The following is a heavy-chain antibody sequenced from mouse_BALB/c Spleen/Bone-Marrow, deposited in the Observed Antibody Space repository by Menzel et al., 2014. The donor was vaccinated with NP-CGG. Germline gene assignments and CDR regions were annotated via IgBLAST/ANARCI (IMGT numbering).Heavy chain of an antibody. D-gene: IGHD1-1*01. CDR3: ARGATVVARYSDS. CDR1: GYTFTSYW. Sequence: QVQLQQSGAELAKPGASVMMSCKASGYTFTSYWMHWVKQRPGQALEWIGYINPSTGYTEFNQKFKDKATLTADKSSSTAYMHLSSLTSEDSAVYYCARGATVVARYSDSWGQGTTLTVSS. V-gene: IGHV1-7*01. CDR2: INPSTGYT. J-gene: IGHJ2*01.